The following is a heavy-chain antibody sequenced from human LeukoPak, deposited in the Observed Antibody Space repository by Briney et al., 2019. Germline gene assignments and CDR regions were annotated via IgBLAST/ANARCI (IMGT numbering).Heavy chain of an antibody. J-gene: IGHJ4*02. V-gene: IGHV3-48*03. D-gene: IGHD3-10*01. CDR3: ARGDYYYGSGSPVDY. CDR2: ISSSGSTI. Sequence: GGSLRLSCATSGFTFSSYEMNWVRQAPGKGLEWVSYISSSGSTIYYADSVKGRFTISRDNAKNSLYLQMNSLRAEDTAVYYCARGDYYYGSGSPVDYWGQGTLVTVSS. CDR1: GFTFSSYE.